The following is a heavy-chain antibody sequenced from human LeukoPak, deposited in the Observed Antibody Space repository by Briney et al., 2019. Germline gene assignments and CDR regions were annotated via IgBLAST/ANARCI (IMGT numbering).Heavy chain of an antibody. V-gene: IGHV3-21*06. Sequence: GGSLRLSCAASGFIFSSFSMTWVRQAPGKGLEWVAAISSTSNHRYHADSVKGRFTISRDNDKNSLFLQMNSLRAEDTALYYCATRVTADSSQAFDLWGQGTMVTVSS. CDR1: GFIFSSFS. D-gene: IGHD6-13*01. J-gene: IGHJ3*01. CDR3: ATRVTADSSQAFDL. CDR2: ISSTSNHR.